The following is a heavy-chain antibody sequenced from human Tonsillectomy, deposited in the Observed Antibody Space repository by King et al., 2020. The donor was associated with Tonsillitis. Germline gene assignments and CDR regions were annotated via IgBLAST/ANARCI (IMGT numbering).Heavy chain of an antibody. CDR3: ARARGYSETFADGAFDI. Sequence: VQLVESGGGSVQPGESLRLSCAASGFTFSDYSMNWVRQTPGKGLEWVSYISSSSIIVYSSDSVKGRFTVSRDNAKDSLYLHMSSLRAEDTAIYYCARARGYSETFADGAFDIWGQGTVVTVSS. V-gene: IGHV3-48*01. D-gene: IGHD1-26*01. CDR2: ISSSSIIV. CDR1: GFTFSDYS. J-gene: IGHJ3*02.